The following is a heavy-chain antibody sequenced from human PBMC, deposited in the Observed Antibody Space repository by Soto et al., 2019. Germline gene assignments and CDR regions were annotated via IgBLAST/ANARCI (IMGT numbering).Heavy chain of an antibody. J-gene: IGHJ3*02. Sequence: QLQLQESGPGLVKPSETLSLTCTVSGGSISSSSYYWGWIRQPPGKGLEWIGSIYYSGSTYYNPSLKSRVTISVDTSKNQFSLKLSSVTAADTAVYYCARHVLGGSGSYYSDAFDIWGQGTMVTVSS. D-gene: IGHD3-10*01. V-gene: IGHV4-39*01. CDR3: ARHVLGGSGSYYSDAFDI. CDR2: IYYSGST. CDR1: GGSISSSSYY.